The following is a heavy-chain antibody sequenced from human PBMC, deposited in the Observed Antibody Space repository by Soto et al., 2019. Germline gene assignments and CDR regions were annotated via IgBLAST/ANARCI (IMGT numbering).Heavy chain of an antibody. Sequence: PGGSLRLSCAASGFTFSNHWMHWVRQAPGKGLVWVSHLKSDGSTTIYADSVKGRFTISRDNAKNTLYLQMNSLRAEDTAVYYCTRGGGSGNPAFDYWGQGTLVTVSS. CDR1: GFTFSNHW. J-gene: IGHJ4*02. D-gene: IGHD1-26*01. CDR2: LKSDGSTT. V-gene: IGHV3-74*01. CDR3: TRGGGSGNPAFDY.